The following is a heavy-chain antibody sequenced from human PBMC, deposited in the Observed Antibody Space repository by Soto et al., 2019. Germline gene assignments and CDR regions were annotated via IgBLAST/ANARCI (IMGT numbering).Heavy chain of an antibody. V-gene: IGHV4-39*01. CDR1: GGSISSSSYY. CDR2: IYYSGST. D-gene: IGHD3-10*01. Sequence: PSETLSLTCTVSGGSISSSSYYWGWIRQPPGKGLEWIGSIYYSGSTYYNPSLKSRVTISVDTSKNQFSLKLSSVTAADTAVYYCARLPITMVRGVITGGWFDPWGQGTLVTVS. J-gene: IGHJ5*02. CDR3: ARLPITMVRGVITGGWFDP.